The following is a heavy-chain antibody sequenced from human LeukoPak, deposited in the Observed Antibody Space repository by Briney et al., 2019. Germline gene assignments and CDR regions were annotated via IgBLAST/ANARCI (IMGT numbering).Heavy chain of an antibody. V-gene: IGHV4-34*01. CDR3: ARARKVQLLWFGELFDY. D-gene: IGHD3-10*01. J-gene: IGHJ4*02. CDR2: INHSGST. CDR1: GGSFSGYY. Sequence: SETLSLTCAVYGGSFSGYYWSWIRQPPGKGLEWIGEINHSGSTNYNPSLKSRVTISVDTSKNQFSLKLSSVTAADTAVYYCARARKVQLLWFGELFDYWGQGTLVTVSS.